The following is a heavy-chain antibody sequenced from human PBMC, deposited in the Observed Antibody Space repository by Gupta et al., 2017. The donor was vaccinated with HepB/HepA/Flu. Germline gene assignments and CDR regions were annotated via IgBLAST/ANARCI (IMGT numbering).Heavy chain of an antibody. J-gene: IGHJ4*02. Sequence: EVQLVESGGGLVQPGGSLRLSCAVSGFILSDHYMDWGRQAPGKGLEWVGRSRNKANSFTTEYVASVKGRFTISRDDSKNSLFLHMNSLKSEDTAIYYCASTYCYGGTCFDYWGQGALVAVSS. CDR1: GFILSDHY. D-gene: IGHD2-15*01. CDR2: SRNKANSFTT. CDR3: ASTYCYGGTCFDY. V-gene: IGHV3-72*01.